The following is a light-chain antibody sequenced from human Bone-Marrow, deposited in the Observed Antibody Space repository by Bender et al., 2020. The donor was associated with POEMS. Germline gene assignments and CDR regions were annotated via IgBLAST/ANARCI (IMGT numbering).Light chain of an antibody. CDR3: TSYTSTPTLV. V-gene: IGLV1-40*01. Sequence: QSVLTQPPSVSGAPGQRVTISCTGSSSNIGAGYDVHWYQQLPGRAPKLLIYDNIHRPSGVSNRFSGSKSGNTASLTISGLQAEDEADYYCTSYTSTPTLVFGGGTKVTVL. CDR2: DNI. CDR1: SSNIGAGYD. J-gene: IGLJ3*02.